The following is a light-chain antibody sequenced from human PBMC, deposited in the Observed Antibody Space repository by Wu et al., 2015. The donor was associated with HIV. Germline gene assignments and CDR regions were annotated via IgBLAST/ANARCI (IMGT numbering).Light chain of an antibody. CDR3: QHYGNSPYT. J-gene: IGKJ2*01. Sequence: EIVLTQSPGTLSLSPGERATLSCRASQSVSTTYLAWYQQKPGQAPRLLISGASRRATGIPDRFSGSGSGTDFTLTISRLEPEDFAVYYCQHYGNSPYTFGQGTKLEIK. CDR2: GAS. CDR1: QSVSTTY. V-gene: IGKV3-20*01.